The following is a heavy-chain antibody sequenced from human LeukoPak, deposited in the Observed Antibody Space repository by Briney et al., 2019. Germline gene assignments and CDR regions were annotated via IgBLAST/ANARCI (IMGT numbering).Heavy chain of an antibody. CDR2: IKQDGSEK. J-gene: IGHJ4*02. CDR1: GFTFSSYW. V-gene: IGHV3-7*01. CDR3: ARDYYPSIAAAGTAFDY. D-gene: IGHD6-13*01. Sequence: GGSLRLSCAASGFTFSSYWMSWVRQAPGKGLEWVANIKQDGSEKYYVDSVKGRFTISRDNSKNTLYLQMNSLRAEDTAVYYCARDYYPSIAAAGTAFDYWGQGTLVTVSS.